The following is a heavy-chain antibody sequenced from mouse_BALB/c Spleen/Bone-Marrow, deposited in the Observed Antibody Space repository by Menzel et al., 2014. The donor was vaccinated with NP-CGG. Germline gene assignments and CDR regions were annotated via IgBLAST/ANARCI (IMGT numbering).Heavy chain of an antibody. CDR1: GYTFTSYT. CDR3: AREDIITAYFDY. V-gene: IGHV1-4*02. J-gene: IGHJ2*01. D-gene: IGHD1-1*01. Sequence: QVQLQQSAAELARPGASVKMSCKASGYTFTSYTMQWVKQRPVQGLEWIGYIDPSNTYTDYNQKFRDKTTLTADKSSSTAYMQLTSLTSEDSAVYYCAREDIITAYFDYWGQGTTLTVSS. CDR2: IDPSNTYT.